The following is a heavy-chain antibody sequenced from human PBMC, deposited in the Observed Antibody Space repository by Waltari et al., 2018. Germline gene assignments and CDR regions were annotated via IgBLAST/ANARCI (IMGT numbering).Heavy chain of an antibody. J-gene: IGHJ3*02. CDR3: ARGRWRYNSGSLSGFEI. CDR2: INHSGTT. D-gene: IGHD6-19*01. Sequence: QVQLQQWGAGLLKPSETLSLTCAASSGSFSGYYWTWIRQPPGKGLEWIAEINHSGTTNYNPALMSRVTISADMSKNHFSLELTSVTAADTAVYYCARGRWRYNSGSLSGFEIWGHGTMVTVSS. V-gene: IGHV4-34*01. CDR1: SGSFSGYY.